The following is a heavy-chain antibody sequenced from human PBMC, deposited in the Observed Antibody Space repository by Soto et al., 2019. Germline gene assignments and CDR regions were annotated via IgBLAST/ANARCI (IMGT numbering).Heavy chain of an antibody. CDR1: GFTFSSYA. J-gene: IGHJ4*02. D-gene: IGHD3-9*01. V-gene: IGHV3-23*01. CDR2: ISGSGGST. CDR3: AKEVLYFDWSSGYLDY. Sequence: GGSLRLSCAASGFTFSSYAMSWVRQAPGKGLEWVSSISGSGGSTYYADSVKGRFTISRDNSKNTLYLQMNSLRAEDKAGYYCAKEVLYFDWSSGYLDYWGQGILVTVS.